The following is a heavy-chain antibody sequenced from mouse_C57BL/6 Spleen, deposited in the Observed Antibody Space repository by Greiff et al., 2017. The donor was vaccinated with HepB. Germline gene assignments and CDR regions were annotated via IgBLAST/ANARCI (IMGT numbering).Heavy chain of an antibody. CDR2: IDPEDGET. CDR3: ASYGSPSWFAY. V-gene: IGHV14-2*01. Sequence: EVQGVESGAELVKPGASVKLSCTASGFNIKDYYMHWVKQRTEQGLEWIGRIDPEDGETKYAPKFQGKATITADTSSNTAYLQLSSLTSEDTAVYYWASYGSPSWFAYWGQGTLVTVSA. J-gene: IGHJ3*01. D-gene: IGHD1-1*01. CDR1: GFNIKDYY.